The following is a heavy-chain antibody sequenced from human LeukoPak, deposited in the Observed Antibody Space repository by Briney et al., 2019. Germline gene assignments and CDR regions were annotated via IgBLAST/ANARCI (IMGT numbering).Heavy chain of an antibody. Sequence: HPGGSLRLSCTASGFTFGDYAMSWIRQAPGKGLEWVSTISGGGGSTYYADSVKGRFTISRDNSKNTLYLQVNSLRAEDTAVYYCVREDTPATANYWGQGTLVTISS. CDR1: GFTFGDYA. J-gene: IGHJ4*02. CDR3: VREDTPATANY. CDR2: ISGGGGST. D-gene: IGHD2-21*02. V-gene: IGHV3-23*01.